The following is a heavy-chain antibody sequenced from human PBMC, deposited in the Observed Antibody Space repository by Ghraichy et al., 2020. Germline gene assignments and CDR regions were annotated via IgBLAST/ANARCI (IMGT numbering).Heavy chain of an antibody. J-gene: IGHJ5*02. V-gene: IGHV4-39*01. CDR2: IYYTGST. CDR1: GGSINSSSYF. D-gene: IGHD3-10*01. Sequence: SQTLSLTCNVSGGSINSSSYFWAWIRQPPGKGLEWIGYIYYTGSTYYSAALKSRVTIALDASKNQFFLNLRSVTAADTAVYYCASYIRGWIDPWGQGTLVTVSS. CDR3: ASYIRGWIDP.